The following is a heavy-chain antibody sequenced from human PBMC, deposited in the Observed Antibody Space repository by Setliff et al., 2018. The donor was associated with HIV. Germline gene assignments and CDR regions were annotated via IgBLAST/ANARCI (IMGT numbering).Heavy chain of an antibody. CDR3: ARGSGSYWGY. CDR2: IYTSGST. J-gene: IGHJ4*02. Sequence: SETLSLTCAVSGGSISSGSYYWTWIRPPAGKGLEWIGRIYTSGSTNYNPSLKSRVTISVDTSKNQFSLKLSAVTAADTAVYYCARGSGSYWGYWGQGTLVTVSS. V-gene: IGHV4-61*02. CDR1: GGSISSGSYY. D-gene: IGHD1-26*01.